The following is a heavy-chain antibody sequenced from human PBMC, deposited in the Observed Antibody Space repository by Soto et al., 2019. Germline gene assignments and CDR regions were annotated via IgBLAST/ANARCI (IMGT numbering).Heavy chain of an antibody. J-gene: IGHJ4*02. CDR1: GGSISSYY. D-gene: IGHD6-13*01. CDR2: IYYSGST. V-gene: IGHV4-59*12. Sequence: SETLSLTCTVSGGSISSYYWSWIRQPPGKGLEWIGYIYYSGSTNYNPSLKSRVTISVDKSKNQFSLKLSSVTAADTAVYYCARAPYSSSWYYFDYWGQGTLVTVSS. CDR3: ARAPYSSSWYYFDY.